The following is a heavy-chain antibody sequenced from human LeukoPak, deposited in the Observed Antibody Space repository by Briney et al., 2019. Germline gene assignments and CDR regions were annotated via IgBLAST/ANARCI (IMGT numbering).Heavy chain of an antibody. J-gene: IGHJ5*02. CDR3: ARDYGGEQWLVRLNWFDP. Sequence: GGSLRLSCAASGFTFSSYEMNWVRQAPGKGLEWVSSISSSSSYIYYADSVKGRFTISRDNAKNSLYLQMNSLRAEDTAVYYCARDYGGEQWLVRLNWFDPWGQGTLVTVSS. D-gene: IGHD6-19*01. CDR2: ISSSSSYI. CDR1: GFTFSSYE. V-gene: IGHV3-21*01.